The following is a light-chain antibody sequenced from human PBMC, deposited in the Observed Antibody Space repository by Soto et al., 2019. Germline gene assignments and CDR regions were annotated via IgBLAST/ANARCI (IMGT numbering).Light chain of an antibody. CDR3: QQYNSYSHVYT. J-gene: IGKJ2*01. V-gene: IGKV1-5*03. Sequence: DIQMTQSPSTLSASVGDRVTITCRASQNIGSWLAWYQQKPGQGPKLLIYREYNLESGVQSRFSGSGSVTQFTLDISSLQPDDFATYYCQQYNSYSHVYTFGQGTKLEIK. CDR1: QNIGSW. CDR2: REY.